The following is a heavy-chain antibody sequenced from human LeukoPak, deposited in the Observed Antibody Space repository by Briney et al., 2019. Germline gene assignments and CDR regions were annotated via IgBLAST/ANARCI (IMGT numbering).Heavy chain of an antibody. V-gene: IGHV4-34*01. J-gene: IGHJ4*02. CDR2: INHSGST. Sequence: SETLSLTCAVYGGSFSGYYWSWIRQPLGKGLEWIGEINHSGSTNYNPSLKSRVTISVDTSKNQFSLKLSSVTAADPAVYYCARVYGSTDYWGQGTLVTVSS. CDR1: GGSFSGYY. D-gene: IGHD2-2*01. CDR3: ARVYGSTDY.